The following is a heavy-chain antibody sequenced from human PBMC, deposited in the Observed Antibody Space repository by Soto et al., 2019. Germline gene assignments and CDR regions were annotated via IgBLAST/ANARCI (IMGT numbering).Heavy chain of an antibody. Sequence: KVSCKASGGTFSSYAISWVRQAPGQGLEWMGGIIPIFGTANYAQKFQGRVTITADESTSTAYMELSSLRSEDTAVYYCARVIKSGYSYGNDAFDIWGQGTMVTVSS. J-gene: IGHJ3*02. CDR1: GGTFSSYA. CDR3: ARVIKSGYSYGNDAFDI. D-gene: IGHD5-18*01. CDR2: IIPIFGTA. V-gene: IGHV1-69*01.